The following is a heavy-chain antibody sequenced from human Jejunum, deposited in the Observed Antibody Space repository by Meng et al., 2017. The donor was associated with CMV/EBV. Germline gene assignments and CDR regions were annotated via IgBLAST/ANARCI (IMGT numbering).Heavy chain of an antibody. CDR3: ARASNSAGWYGFDY. Sequence: QVRLQETGQGLVKPSEPLSPTCTVSGDSITGYYYNWIRQPAGKGLEWIGRVYTSGSTNYSPSLKSRVTMSVDTSMKQLSLKLTSVTAADTAVYYCARASNSAGWYGFDYWGQGTLVTVSS. D-gene: IGHD6-19*01. CDR1: GDSITGYY. J-gene: IGHJ4*02. V-gene: IGHV4-4*07. CDR2: VYTSGST.